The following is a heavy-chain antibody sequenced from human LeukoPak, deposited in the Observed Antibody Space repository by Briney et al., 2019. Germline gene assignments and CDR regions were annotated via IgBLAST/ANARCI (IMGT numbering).Heavy chain of an antibody. D-gene: IGHD6-13*01. CDR2: ISGSGGST. Sequence: GGSLRLSCAASGFTFSSYAMYWVRQAPGKGLEWVSAISGSGGSTYYADSVKGRFTISRDNSKNTLYLQMNSLRAEDTAVYYCAKEHAYSSSWYSGYDYWGQGTLVTVSS. J-gene: IGHJ4*02. CDR3: AKEHAYSSSWYSGYDY. V-gene: IGHV3-23*01. CDR1: GFTFSSYA.